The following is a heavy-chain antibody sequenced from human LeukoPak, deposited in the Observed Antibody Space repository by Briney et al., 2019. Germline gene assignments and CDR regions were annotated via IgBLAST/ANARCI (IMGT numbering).Heavy chain of an antibody. D-gene: IGHD2/OR15-2a*01. CDR3: ARDLDFYATDY. V-gene: IGHV3-7*01. CDR2: IGKDGTGN. Sequence: GGSLRLSCAASGFSLSRYWMGWVRQAPGKGLEWVANIGKDGTGNHYVDSVKGRFTISRDNAKNSLYLQMNSLRADDTAVYYCARDLDFYATDYWGQGTLVTVSS. CDR1: GFSLSRYW. J-gene: IGHJ4*02.